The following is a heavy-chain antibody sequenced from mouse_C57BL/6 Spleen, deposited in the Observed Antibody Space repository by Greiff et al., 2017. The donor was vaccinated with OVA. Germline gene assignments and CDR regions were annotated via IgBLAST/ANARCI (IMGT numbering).Heavy chain of an antibody. Sequence: EVNLVESGGGLVKPGGSLKLSCAASGFTFSDYGMHWVRQAPEQGLEWVAYISSGSSTINYADTVKGRFTISRDTTKNTLFLQMTSLRSEDTAMYYCAKVYFDYWGQGTTLTVSS. J-gene: IGHJ2*01. CDR1: GFTFSDYG. CDR2: ISSGSSTI. CDR3: AKVYFDY. V-gene: IGHV5-17*01.